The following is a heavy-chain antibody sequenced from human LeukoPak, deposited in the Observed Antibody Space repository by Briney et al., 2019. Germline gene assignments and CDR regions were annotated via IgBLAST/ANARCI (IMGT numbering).Heavy chain of an antibody. D-gene: IGHD2-15*01. CDR1: GFTFSSYG. V-gene: IGHV3-23*01. Sequence: PGGSLRLSCAASGFTFSSYGMQWVRQAPGKGLEWVSAINYSGDATYYVDSVKGRFTISRDNSKNTLYLQMNSLRAEDTAIYYCAKGYCSGGNCYQYFDYWGQGTLVTVAS. CDR2: INYSGDAT. J-gene: IGHJ4*02. CDR3: AKGYCSGGNCYQYFDY.